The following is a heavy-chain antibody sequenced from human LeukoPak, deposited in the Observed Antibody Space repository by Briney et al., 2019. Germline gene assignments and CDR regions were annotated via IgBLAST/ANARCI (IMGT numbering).Heavy chain of an antibody. CDR3: AREYYYEGAFDI. J-gene: IGHJ3*02. D-gene: IGHD3-10*01. V-gene: IGHV4-38-2*02. Sequence: SETLSLTCTVSAYSISSAYYWGWIRQPPGKGLEWIGSIYHSGSTYYNPSLKSRVTISVDTSKNQFSLRLTSVTAADTAVYYCAREYYYEGAFDIWGQGTMVTVSS. CDR2: IYHSGST. CDR1: AYSISSAYY.